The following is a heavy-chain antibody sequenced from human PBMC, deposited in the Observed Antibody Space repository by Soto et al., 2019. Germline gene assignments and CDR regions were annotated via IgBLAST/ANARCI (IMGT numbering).Heavy chain of an antibody. CDR3: AREGIRLRVLDY. J-gene: IGHJ4*02. Sequence: ASVKVSCKASGYTFTSYYMYWVRQAPGQGLEWMGIINPSGGSTSYAQKFQGRVTMTRDTSTSTVYMELSSLRSEDTAVYYCAREGIRLRVLDYWGQGTLVTVSS. D-gene: IGHD3-3*02. CDR2: INPSGGST. V-gene: IGHV1-46*01. CDR1: GYTFTSYY.